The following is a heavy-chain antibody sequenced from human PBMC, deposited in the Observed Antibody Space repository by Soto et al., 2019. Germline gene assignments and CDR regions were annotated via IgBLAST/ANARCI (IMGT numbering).Heavy chain of an antibody. CDR3: ARLGASYQSLEP. D-gene: IGHD2-2*01. CDR1: GGSISSSSYY. V-gene: IGHV4-39*01. J-gene: IGHJ5*02. Sequence: PSETLSLTCTVSGGSISSSSYYWGWIRQPPGKGLEWIGSIYYSGSTYYDPSLKSRVTISVDTSKNQFSLKLTSVTAADTAVYYGARLGASYQSLEPWGRGTRVNLSS. CDR2: IYYSGST.